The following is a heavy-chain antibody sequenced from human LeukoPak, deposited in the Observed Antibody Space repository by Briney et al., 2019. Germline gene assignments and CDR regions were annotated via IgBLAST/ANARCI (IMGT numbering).Heavy chain of an antibody. J-gene: IGHJ6*03. CDR3: ARQGTSYGDYVDPYYYMDV. V-gene: IGHV1-18*01. CDR2: ISAYNGNT. Sequence: GASVKVSCKASGYTFTSYGISWVRQAPGQGLEWMGWISAYNGNTNYAQKLQGRVTMTTDTSTSTAYMELRSLRSDDTAVYYCARQGTSYGDYVDPYYYMDVWGKGTTVTVSS. CDR1: GYTFTSYG. D-gene: IGHD4-17*01.